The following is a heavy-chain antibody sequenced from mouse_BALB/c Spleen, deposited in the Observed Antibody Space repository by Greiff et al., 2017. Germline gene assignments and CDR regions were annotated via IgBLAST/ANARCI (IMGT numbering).Heavy chain of an antibody. CDR1: GYNFTSYW. J-gene: IGHJ2*01. CDR3: ARSYYGNLYYFDY. V-gene: IGHV1-55*01. CDR2: IYPGSGST. Sequence: VKLQQPGAELVKPGTSVKLSCKASGYNFTSYWINWVKLRPGQGLEWIGDIYPGSGSTNYNEKFKSKATLTVDTSSSTAYMQLSSLASEDSALYYCARSYYGNLYYFDYWGQGTTLTVSS. D-gene: IGHD2-10*01.